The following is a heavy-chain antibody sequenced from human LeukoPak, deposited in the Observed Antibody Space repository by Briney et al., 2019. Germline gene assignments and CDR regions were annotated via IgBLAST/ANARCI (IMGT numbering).Heavy chain of an antibody. J-gene: IGHJ3*01. D-gene: IGHD5-18*01. CDR1: GFSLRAYA. Sequence: AASVKVSCKASGFSLRAYAITWVRRAPGRGPEWMGWISSHNGYTNVAQRFQGRVSMATDTSTSTTYMSLRGLTSDDTATYYCARDLYSYAVRGEDAFDVWGQGTMVTV. CDR2: ISSHNGYT. CDR3: ARDLYSYAVRGEDAFDV. V-gene: IGHV1-18*01.